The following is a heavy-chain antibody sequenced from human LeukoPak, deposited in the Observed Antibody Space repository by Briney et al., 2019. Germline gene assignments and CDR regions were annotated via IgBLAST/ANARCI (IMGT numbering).Heavy chain of an antibody. CDR2: INQSGGT. Sequence: SETLSLTCAVYGGSFSGYYWNWIRQPPGKGLEWIGEINQSGGTNYNPSLKSRVTISVDTSKNQFSLKLSSVTAADTAVYYCARLIWFGDLYYYYYYMDVWGKGTTVTISS. J-gene: IGHJ6*03. D-gene: IGHD3-10*01. CDR1: GGSFSGYY. CDR3: ARLIWFGDLYYYYYYMDV. V-gene: IGHV4-34*01.